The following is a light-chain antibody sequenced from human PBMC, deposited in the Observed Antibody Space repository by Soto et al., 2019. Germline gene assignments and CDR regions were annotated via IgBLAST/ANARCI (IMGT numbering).Light chain of an antibody. CDR1: KLGDKY. CDR2: QDS. V-gene: IGLV3-1*01. CDR3: QAWDSSTAV. J-gene: IGLJ2*01. Sequence: SYELTQPPSVSVSPGQTASITCSGDKLGDKYACWYQQKPGQSPVLVIYQDSKRPSGIPERFSGSHSRNTATLTISGTQAMDEADYYCQAWDSSTAVFGGGTKLTVL.